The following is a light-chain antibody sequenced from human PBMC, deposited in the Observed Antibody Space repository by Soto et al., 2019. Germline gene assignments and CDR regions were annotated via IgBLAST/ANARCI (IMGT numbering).Light chain of an antibody. V-gene: IGKV4-1*01. J-gene: IGKJ2*01. CDR2: WAS. CDR1: QTVVYSTSDNNY. CDR3: QQYYDTPYT. Sequence: DIVMTQSPDSLAVSLGERATINCKSSQTVVYSTSDNNYFAWYQQKPGQPPKLLIYWASTRESGVPDRFSGSGSGTDFTLTISSLQAEDVAVYYCQQYYDTPYTFGQGTKLVIK.